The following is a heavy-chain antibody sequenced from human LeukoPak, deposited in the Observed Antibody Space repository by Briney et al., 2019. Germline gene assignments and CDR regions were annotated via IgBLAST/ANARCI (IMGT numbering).Heavy chain of an antibody. Sequence: GASVKVSCKASGYTFTSYDINWVRQATGQGLEWMGWMNLNSGNTGYAQKFQGRVTITRNTSISTAYMELSSLRSEDTAVYYCARGVYDRYCSSTSCYTHYYYMDVWGKGTTVTVSS. V-gene: IGHV1-8*03. J-gene: IGHJ6*03. CDR2: MNLNSGNT. D-gene: IGHD2-2*02. CDR3: ARGVYDRYCSSTSCYTHYYYMDV. CDR1: GYTFTSYD.